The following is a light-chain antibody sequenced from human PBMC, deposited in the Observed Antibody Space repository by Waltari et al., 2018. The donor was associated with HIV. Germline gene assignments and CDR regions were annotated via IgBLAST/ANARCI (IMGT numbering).Light chain of an antibody. V-gene: IGKV3-11*01. CDR3: QQRSNWPPGFT. Sequence: EIVLTQSPATLSWSPGERATLSCRASQSVSSYLAWYQDASNRATGIPARFSGSGSGTDFTLTISSLEPEDFAVYYCQQRSNWPPGFTFGPGTKVDIK. CDR1: QSVSSY. CDR2: DAS. J-gene: IGKJ3*01.